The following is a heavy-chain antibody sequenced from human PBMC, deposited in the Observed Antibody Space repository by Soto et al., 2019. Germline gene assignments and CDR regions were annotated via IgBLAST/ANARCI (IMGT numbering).Heavy chain of an antibody. D-gene: IGHD2-2*01. CDR2: IYYSGGT. V-gene: IGHV4-39*07. Sequence: PSATLSLTCTVSDGSISSSSYYWGWIRQPPGKGLEWIGSIYYSGGTQFNPSLKSRVSMSVDTSKNQFSLRLSSVTAADTAVYYCATLLGSHQHYYFGIDVWGQGTTVTVSS. CDR3: ATLLGSHQHYYFGIDV. CDR1: DGSISSSSYY. J-gene: IGHJ6*02.